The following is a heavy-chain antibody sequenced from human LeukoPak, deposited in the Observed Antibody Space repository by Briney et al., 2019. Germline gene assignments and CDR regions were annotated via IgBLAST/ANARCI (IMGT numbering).Heavy chain of an antibody. CDR2: IKEDGSKK. V-gene: IGHV3-7*03. Sequence: GGYLRLSCAASGFTFSRYWMTWVRQAPGKGLEWVANIKEDGSKKNYVDSVKGRFTISRDNAKNSLYLQMNSLRAEDTAVYYCATPLDYYDRSGYHQGGDWGQGTLVTVSS. D-gene: IGHD3-22*01. CDR1: GFTFSRYW. J-gene: IGHJ4*02. CDR3: ATPLDYYDRSGYHQGGD.